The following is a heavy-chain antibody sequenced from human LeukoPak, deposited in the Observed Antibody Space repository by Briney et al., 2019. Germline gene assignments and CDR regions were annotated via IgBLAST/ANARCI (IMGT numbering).Heavy chain of an antibody. CDR2: ISSSGSTI. CDR1: GFTFSSYE. V-gene: IGHV3-48*03. D-gene: IGHD1-14*01. J-gene: IGHJ5*02. CDR3: TTNLFRNWFDP. Sequence: GGSLRLSCAASGFTFSSYEMNWVRQAPGKGLEWVSYISSSGSTIYYADSVKGRFTISRDNAKNSLYLQMNSLKTEDTAVYYCTTNLFRNWFDPWGQGTLVTVPS.